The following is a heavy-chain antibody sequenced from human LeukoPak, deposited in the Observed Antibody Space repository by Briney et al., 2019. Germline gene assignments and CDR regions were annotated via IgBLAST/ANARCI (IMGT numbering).Heavy chain of an antibody. CDR2: IYYSGST. CDR3: ARRGRTYTLDY. J-gene: IGHJ4*02. CDR1: GGSFSGYY. D-gene: IGHD2-15*01. Sequence: PSETLSLTCAVYGGSFSGYYWSWIRQPPGKGLEWIGYIYYSGSTNYNPSLKSRVTISLDTSKNQLSLKVSSVTAADTAVYYCARRGRTYTLDYWGQGNLVTVSS. V-gene: IGHV4-59*01.